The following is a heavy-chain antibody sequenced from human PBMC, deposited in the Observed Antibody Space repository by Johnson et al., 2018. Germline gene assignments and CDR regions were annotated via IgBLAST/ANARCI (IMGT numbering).Heavy chain of an antibody. V-gene: IGHV3-21*01. CDR2: ISSSSTYI. J-gene: IGHJ3*02. Sequence: VQLVQSGGGLVKPGGSLRLSCAASGFTFSSHSMNWVRQAPGKGLEWVSSISSSSTYIYHADSVKGRFTVSRDNAKNSLYLQMNSLRAGATAVYYCARLLLWFGNLLSEAFDIWGQGTMVTVSS. CDR3: ARLLLWFGNLLSEAFDI. CDR1: GFTFSSHS. D-gene: IGHD3-10*01.